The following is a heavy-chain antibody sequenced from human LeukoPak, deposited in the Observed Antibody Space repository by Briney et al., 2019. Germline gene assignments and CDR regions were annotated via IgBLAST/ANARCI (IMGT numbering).Heavy chain of an antibody. CDR3: ARAPDARYLATGWFDP. J-gene: IGHJ5*02. CDR1: GGSISSSNW. CDR2: IYHSGST. D-gene: IGHD3-9*01. V-gene: IGHV4-4*02. Sequence: SETLSLTCAVSGGSISSSNWWSWVRQPPGKGLEWIGEIYHSGSTNYNPSLKSRVTISVDKSKNQFSLKLSSVTAADTAVYYCARAPDARYLATGWFDPWGQGTLVTVSS.